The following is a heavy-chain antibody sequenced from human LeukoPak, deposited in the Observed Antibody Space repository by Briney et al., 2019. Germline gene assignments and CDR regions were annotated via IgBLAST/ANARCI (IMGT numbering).Heavy chain of an antibody. D-gene: IGHD3-16*01. V-gene: IGHV3-21*01. CDR1: GFTFSSYS. J-gene: IGHJ3*02. CDR3: AREGVADAFDI. Sequence: GGSLRLSCAASGFTFSSYSMNWVRQAPGKGLEWVSSISSSSSYIYYADSVKGRFTISRDNAKNSLYLQMNSLRAEDTAVYYCAREGVADAFDIWGQGTMVTVSS. CDR2: ISSSSSYI.